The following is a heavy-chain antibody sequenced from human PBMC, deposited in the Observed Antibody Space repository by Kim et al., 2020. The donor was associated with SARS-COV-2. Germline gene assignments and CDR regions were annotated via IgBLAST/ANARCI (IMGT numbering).Heavy chain of an antibody. D-gene: IGHD3-10*01. Sequence: ASVKVSCKASGYTFTSYGISWVRQAPGQGLEWMGWISAYNGNTNYAQKLQGRVTMTTDTSTSTAYMELRSLRSDDTAVYYCARDTPAAPYYYGSGSYYNGNAFDIWGQGTMVTVSS. CDR1: GYTFTSYG. J-gene: IGHJ3*02. V-gene: IGHV1-18*01. CDR3: ARDTPAAPYYYGSGSYYNGNAFDI. CDR2: ISAYNGNT.